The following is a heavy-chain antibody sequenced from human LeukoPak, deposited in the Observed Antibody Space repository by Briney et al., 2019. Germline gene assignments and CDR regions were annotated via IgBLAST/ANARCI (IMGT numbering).Heavy chain of an antibody. Sequence: PGGSLRLSCAASGFTYRRYSMNGLPQSRGKAGEGCSSISISSNYIYYADSVKGRLSTSRENAKNSLYLQVNSLRTEDTAVYYCARGSRFGVVSGDAHDIWGQVIMVTVSS. CDR2: ISISSNYI. V-gene: IGHV3-21*01. D-gene: IGHD3-3*01. CDR1: GFTYRRYS. J-gene: IGHJ3*02. CDR3: ARGSRFGVVSGDAHDI.